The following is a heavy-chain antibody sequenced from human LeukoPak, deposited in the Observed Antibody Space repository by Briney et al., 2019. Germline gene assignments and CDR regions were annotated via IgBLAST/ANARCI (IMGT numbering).Heavy chain of an antibody. CDR2: IYPGDSDT. CDR1: GYSFTSYW. D-gene: IGHD3-3*01. J-gene: IGHJ4*02. V-gene: IGHV5-51*01. CDR3: ARLQVLRFLEWSEGGYFDY. Sequence: GESLKISCKGSGYSFTSYWIGWVRQMPGKGLEWMGIIYPGDSDTRYSPSFQGQVTISADKSISTAYLQWSSLKASDTAMYYCARLQVLRFLEWSEGGYFDYWGQGTLVTVSS.